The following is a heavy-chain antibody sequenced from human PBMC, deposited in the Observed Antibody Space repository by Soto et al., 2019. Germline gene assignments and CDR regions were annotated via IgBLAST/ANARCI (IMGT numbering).Heavy chain of an antibody. D-gene: IGHD3-16*02. J-gene: IGHJ4*02. Sequence: QITLKESGPTLVKPTQTLTLTCSFSGFSLSTRGVGVGWIRQPPGKALVWLALIYWDDDKRYSPSLRSRLTXXXXXXXXXXXXXXXXXXXXXXXXXXXGXXXSYRLFEYWGRGALVTVSS. CDR3: GXXXSYRLFEY. CDR1: GFSLSTRGVG. V-gene: IGHV2-5*02. CDR2: IYWDDDK.